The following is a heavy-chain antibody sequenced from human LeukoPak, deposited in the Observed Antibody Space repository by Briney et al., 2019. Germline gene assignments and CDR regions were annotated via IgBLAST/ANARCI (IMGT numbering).Heavy chain of an antibody. V-gene: IGHV3-48*04. CDR2: ISSSGSTI. J-gene: IGHJ3*02. CDR1: GFTFSYYN. D-gene: IGHD2-15*01. Sequence: PGGSLRLSCAASGFTFSYYNFNWVRQAPGKGLEWVSHISSSGSTIYYADSVKGRFTISRDNAKNSLYLQINSLRVEDTAVYYCAADGGPDGGSAGGYAFDIWGQGTMVTVSS. CDR3: AADGGPDGGSAGGYAFDI.